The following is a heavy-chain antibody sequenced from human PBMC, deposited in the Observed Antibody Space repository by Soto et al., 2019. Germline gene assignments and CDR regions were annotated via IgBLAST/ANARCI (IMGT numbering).Heavy chain of an antibody. D-gene: IGHD3-10*01. V-gene: IGHV4-30-2*02. Sequence: PSETPCLTCAVACGSVSSGGDSLSWIRQPPGKGLEWIGYIYHSGSTYYNPSLKSRVTISVDRSKNQFSLKLSSVTAADTAVYYCATQGFGVLHGLVDVWGQGTTVTVSS. CDR2: IYHSGST. CDR3: ATQGFGVLHGLVDV. J-gene: IGHJ6*02. CDR1: CGSVSSGGDS.